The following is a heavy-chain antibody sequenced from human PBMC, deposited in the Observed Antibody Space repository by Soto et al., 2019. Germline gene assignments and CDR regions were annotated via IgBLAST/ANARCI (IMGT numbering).Heavy chain of an antibody. CDR3: ATADGFGVVTPFFEY. J-gene: IGHJ4*02. CDR2: SYYRGST. V-gene: IGHV4-39*01. D-gene: IGHD3-3*01. CDR1: GGSISSRSHY. Sequence: QLQLQESGPGLVKPSETLSLTCTVSGGSISSRSHYWGWIRQSPGKHLEWIGSSYYRGSTHNNPSIKPRLPISVDTSKNQVALKVYSVTAADTAVYYCATADGFGVVTPFFEYWGQGILVTVSS.